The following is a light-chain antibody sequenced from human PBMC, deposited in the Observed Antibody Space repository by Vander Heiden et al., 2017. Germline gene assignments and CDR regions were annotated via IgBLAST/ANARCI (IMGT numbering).Light chain of an antibody. Sequence: DIQMTQSPSSLSASVAVRVTITCRASQSISSYLNWYQQKPGKAPKLLIYAASSLQSGVPSRFSGSGSGTDFTLTISSLQPEDFATYYCQQSYSTPPWTFGQGTKVEIK. CDR2: AAS. V-gene: IGKV1-39*01. CDR1: QSISSY. CDR3: QQSYSTPPWT. J-gene: IGKJ1*01.